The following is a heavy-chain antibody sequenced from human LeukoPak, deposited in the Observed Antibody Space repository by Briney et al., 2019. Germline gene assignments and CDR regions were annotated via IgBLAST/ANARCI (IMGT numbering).Heavy chain of an antibody. CDR1: GFTFSSYT. V-gene: IGHV3-30-3*01. Sequence: GGSLRLSCAASGFTFSSYTMHCVRQAPGKGLEWVAVISYDGSNKYYADSVKGRFTISRDNSKNTLYLQMNSLRAEDTAVYYCARGLHYYYYGMDVWGQGTTVTVSS. J-gene: IGHJ6*02. D-gene: IGHD3-10*01. CDR3: ARGLHYYYYGMDV. CDR2: ISYDGSNK.